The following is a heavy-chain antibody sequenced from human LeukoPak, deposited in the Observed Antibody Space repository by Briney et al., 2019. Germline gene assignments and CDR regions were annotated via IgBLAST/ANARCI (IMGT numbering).Heavy chain of an antibody. V-gene: IGHV4-39*01. CDR1: GGSISSSGYY. D-gene: IGHD6-13*01. Sequence: SSETLSLTCTVSGGSISSSGYYWGWIRQPPGKGLEWIGNVYYSGNTYYNPSLKSRVTISVDTSQNQVSLKVNSVTAADTAVYCCARPRSDGAAGLGAFDIWGQGTMVIVSS. CDR2: VYYSGNT. J-gene: IGHJ3*02. CDR3: ARPRSDGAAGLGAFDI.